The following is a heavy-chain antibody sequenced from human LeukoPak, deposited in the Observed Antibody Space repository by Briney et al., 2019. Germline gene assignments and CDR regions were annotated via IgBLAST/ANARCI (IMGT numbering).Heavy chain of an antibody. V-gene: IGHV1-69*01. J-gene: IGHJ4*02. D-gene: IGHD2-21*02. Sequence: SVKVSCKASGGTFGRYAISWVRQAPGQGLEWMGGFIPIFGTTNYAQKFQGRVTITADESTSTVYMEMSSLTSEDTAVYYCARAGGVCGDDCYWPFKYWGQGTLVTVSS. CDR2: FIPIFGTT. CDR1: GGTFGRYA. CDR3: ARAGGVCGDDCYWPFKY.